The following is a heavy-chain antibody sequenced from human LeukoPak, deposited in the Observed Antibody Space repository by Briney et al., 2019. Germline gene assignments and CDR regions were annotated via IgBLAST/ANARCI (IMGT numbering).Heavy chain of an antibody. D-gene: IGHD2-2*01. V-gene: IGHV3-23*01. CDR2: IGGSGVTT. Sequence: GGSLRLSCVASGITFTNHALTWVRQAPGKGLEWVSNIGGSGVTTNYAKSVKGRFTISRDNSKNTLYLEMNGLRVDDTAKYYCAKCSSSTSCYGVRLDVWGQGTTVTVSS. CDR1: GITFTNHA. J-gene: IGHJ6*02. CDR3: AKCSSSTSCYGVRLDV.